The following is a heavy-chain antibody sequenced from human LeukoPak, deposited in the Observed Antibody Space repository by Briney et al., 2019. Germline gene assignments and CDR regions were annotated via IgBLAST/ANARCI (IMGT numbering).Heavy chain of an antibody. CDR3: ARVEDYDILTGFDY. V-gene: IGHV3-48*03. D-gene: IGHD3-9*01. CDR1: GFTFSSYE. CDR2: ISSSGSTI. Sequence: GGSLRLACAASGFTFSSYEMNWVRQAPGKGLEWVSYISSSGSTIYYADSVKGRFTISRDNAKNSLYLQMNSLRAEDTAVYYCARVEDYDILTGFDYWGQGTLVTVSS. J-gene: IGHJ4*02.